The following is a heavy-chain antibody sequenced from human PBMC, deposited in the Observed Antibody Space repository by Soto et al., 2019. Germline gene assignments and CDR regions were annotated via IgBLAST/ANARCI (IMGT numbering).Heavy chain of an antibody. CDR2: IYHGVTT. D-gene: IGHD2-15*01. Sequence: SETLSLTCTVSGYSISSGSYWGWIRQPAGKGPEWIASIYHGVTTFYNPFLKSRVTVSVDKSNNQFSLQLRYLTAADTAVYYCAKAHVMVVGGSTFDYGGQGTLVKVSS. J-gene: IGHJ4*02. V-gene: IGHV4-38-2*02. CDR1: GYSISSGSY. CDR3: AKAHVMVVGGSTFDY.